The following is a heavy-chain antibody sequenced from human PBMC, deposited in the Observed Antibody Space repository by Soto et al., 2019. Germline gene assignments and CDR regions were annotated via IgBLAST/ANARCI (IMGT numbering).Heavy chain of an antibody. J-gene: IGHJ6*02. CDR2: IIPIFGTA. V-gene: IGHV1-69*06. D-gene: IGHD5-18*01. CDR1: GGTFSSYA. CDR3: ARQDILDTAMVPELDYYYGMDV. Sequence: GASVKVSCKASGGTFSSYAISWVRQAPGQGLEWMGGIIPIFGTANYAQKFQGRVTITADKSTSTAYMELSSLRSEDTAVYYCARQDILDTAMVPELDYYYGMDVWGQGTTVTVSS.